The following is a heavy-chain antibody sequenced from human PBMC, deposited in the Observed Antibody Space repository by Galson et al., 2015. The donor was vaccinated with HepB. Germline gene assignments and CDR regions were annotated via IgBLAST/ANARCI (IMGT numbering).Heavy chain of an antibody. CDR1: GFTFSSYS. J-gene: IGHJ6*02. CDR2: ISSSSTI. Sequence: SLRLSCAASGFTFSSYSMNWVRQAPGKGLEWVSYISSSSTIYYADSVKGRFTISRDNAKNSLYLQMNSLRAEDTAVYYCARDLGYYGSVEGSGMDVWGQGTTVTVSS. CDR3: ARDLGYYGSVEGSGMDV. V-gene: IGHV3-48*01. D-gene: IGHD3-10*01.